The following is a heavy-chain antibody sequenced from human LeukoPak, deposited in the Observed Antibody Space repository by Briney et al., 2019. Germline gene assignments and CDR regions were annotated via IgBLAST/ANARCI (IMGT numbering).Heavy chain of an antibody. Sequence: PGGSLSLSCAASGFTFSSYAMSWVRQAPGKGLEWVSAITNSGGDTYHADSVKGRFTISRDNSKNTLYLQMNSLRVEDTAVYYCAKGSSSSRPYYFDYWGQGTLVTVSS. CDR1: GFTFSSYA. J-gene: IGHJ4*02. CDR2: ITNSGGDT. CDR3: AKGSSSSRPYYFDY. V-gene: IGHV3-23*01. D-gene: IGHD6-6*01.